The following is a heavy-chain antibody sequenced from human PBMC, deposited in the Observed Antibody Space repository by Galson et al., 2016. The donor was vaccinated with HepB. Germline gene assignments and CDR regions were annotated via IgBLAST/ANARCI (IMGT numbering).Heavy chain of an antibody. CDR1: GFTFSTYT. V-gene: IGHV3-23*01. Sequence: SLRLSCAASGFTFSTYTMGWVRQAPVKGLEWVSTFDFHTGWTLYADSVKGLFTISRDTSKNTLYLQMNSLRVEDTAIYYCSKAYSGGSPYRAFDFRGQGTVVTVSP. D-gene: IGHD2-15*01. CDR3: SKAYSGGSPYRAFDF. J-gene: IGHJ3*01. CDR2: FDFHTGWT.